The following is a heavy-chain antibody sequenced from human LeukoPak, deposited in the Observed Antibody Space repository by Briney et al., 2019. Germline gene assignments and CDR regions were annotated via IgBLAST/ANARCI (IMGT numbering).Heavy chain of an antibody. CDR1: GFTFSSYS. CDR2: ISSSSSYI. V-gene: IGHV3-21*01. Sequence: GGSLRLSCAASGFTFSSYSMNWVRQAPGKGLEWVSSISSSSSYIYYADSVKGRFTISRDNAKNSLYLQMNSLRAEDTAVYYCARESSGCCSSTSCPFDYWGQGTLVTVSS. D-gene: IGHD2-2*01. J-gene: IGHJ4*02. CDR3: ARESSGCCSSTSCPFDY.